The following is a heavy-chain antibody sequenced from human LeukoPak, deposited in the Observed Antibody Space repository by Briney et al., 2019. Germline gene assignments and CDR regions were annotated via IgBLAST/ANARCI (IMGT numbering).Heavy chain of an antibody. V-gene: IGHV3-30*14. Sequence: GGSLRLSCAASGFTFSSYAMHWVRQAPGKGLEWVAVISYDGSNKYCADSVKGRFTISRDNSKNTLYLQMNSLRADDTAVYYCARTTVGSYFDYFDYWGQGTLVTVSS. D-gene: IGHD1-26*01. CDR1: GFTFSSYA. J-gene: IGHJ4*02. CDR2: ISYDGSNK. CDR3: ARTTVGSYFDYFDY.